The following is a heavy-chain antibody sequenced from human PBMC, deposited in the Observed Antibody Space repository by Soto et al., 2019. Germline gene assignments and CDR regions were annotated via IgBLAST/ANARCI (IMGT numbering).Heavy chain of an antibody. CDR2: INPSGGST. Sequence: ASVKVSCKASGYTFTSYYMHWVRQAPGQGLEWMGIINPSGGSTSYAQKFQGRVTMTRDASTSTAYMELSSLRSEDTAVYYCASFLYDSSGPAPPEYFQHWGQGTLVTVSS. CDR3: ASFLYDSSGPAPPEYFQH. V-gene: IGHV1-46*01. D-gene: IGHD3-22*01. J-gene: IGHJ1*01. CDR1: GYTFTSYY.